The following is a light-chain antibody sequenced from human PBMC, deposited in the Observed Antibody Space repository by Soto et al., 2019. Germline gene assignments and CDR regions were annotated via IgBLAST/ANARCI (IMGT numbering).Light chain of an antibody. CDR2: DAS. CDR3: QQYNNWPWT. CDR1: ESVSSN. Sequence: EIVVTQSPGSLSLSPGERSTLSCRASESVSSNYLVWYQQKPGQAPRLLIYDASTRATGIPGRFSGSASGTDFTLTISSLQSEDFAVYYCQQYNNWPWTFGQGTKVDIK. V-gene: IGKV3D-15*01. J-gene: IGKJ1*01.